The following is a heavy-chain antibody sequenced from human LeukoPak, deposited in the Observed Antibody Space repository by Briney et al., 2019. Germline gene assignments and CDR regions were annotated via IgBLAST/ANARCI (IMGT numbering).Heavy chain of an antibody. V-gene: IGHV3-33*06. CDR1: GFTLSSYG. J-gene: IGHJ6*03. Sequence: GGSLRLSCAASGFTLSSYGMHWVRQAPGKGLEWVAVIWYDGSNKYYADSVKGRFTISRDNSKNTLSLQASSLRAEDTAIYYCAKGLKTAVGPYKGYHYYMDVWGKGTTVTVSS. CDR3: AKGLKTAVGPYKGYHYYMDV. D-gene: IGHD5-18*01. CDR2: IWYDGSNK.